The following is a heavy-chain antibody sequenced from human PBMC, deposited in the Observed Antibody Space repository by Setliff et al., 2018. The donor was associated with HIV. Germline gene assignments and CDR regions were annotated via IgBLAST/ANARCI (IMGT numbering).Heavy chain of an antibody. CDR2: IYYNGIT. V-gene: IGHV4-39*07. J-gene: IGHJ5*02. CDR1: GDSISSNSYY. Sequence: SETLSLTCTVSGDSISSNSYYWSWIRQPPGKGLEWIGSIYYNGITNYNPSLKSRVTMSVDTSKNKFSLKLSSVTAADTAVYYCARLNRAYDSGSYHWFDPWGQGTLVTVS. CDR3: ARLNRAYDSGSYHWFDP. D-gene: IGHD3-10*01.